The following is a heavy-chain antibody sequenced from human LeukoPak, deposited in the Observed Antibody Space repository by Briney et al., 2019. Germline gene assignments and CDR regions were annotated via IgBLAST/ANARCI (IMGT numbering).Heavy chain of an antibody. D-gene: IGHD6-13*01. Sequence: SGGSLRLSCSASGFIFTSYWMTWVRQAPGKGLEWVANIKQDGSESYYVDSAKGRFTISRDNAKNSVFLQLNSLRAEDTAVYYCGRGGAAGGHWGQGTLVTVSS. V-gene: IGHV3-7*04. CDR2: IKQDGSES. J-gene: IGHJ4*02. CDR1: GFIFTSYW. CDR3: GRGGAAGGH.